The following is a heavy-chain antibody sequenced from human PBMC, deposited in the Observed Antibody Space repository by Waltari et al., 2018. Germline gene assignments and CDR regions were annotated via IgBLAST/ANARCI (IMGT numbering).Heavy chain of an antibody. V-gene: IGHV3-23*01. CDR2: IMGDGAYT. Sequence: EVQLWESGGGLEQPGGSLRLSCSASGFTFSNYGMNWVRQAPGKGMNGVSSIMGDGAYTYYTDAVKGRFIVSRDNSKNTVYLQMNSLRAEDTAVYFCTKWAETTKAYFDDWGQGILVTVAS. J-gene: IGHJ4*02. CDR1: GFTFSNYG. D-gene: IGHD1-7*01. CDR3: TKWAETTKAYFDD.